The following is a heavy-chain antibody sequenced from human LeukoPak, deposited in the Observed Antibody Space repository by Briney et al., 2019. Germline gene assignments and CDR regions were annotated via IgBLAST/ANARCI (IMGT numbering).Heavy chain of an antibody. Sequence: GASVKVSCKASGYTFTSYGISWVRQAPGQGLEWMGWMNPNSGNTGYAQKFQGRLTMARNTSISTAYMELSSLRSEDTAVYYCARGPSRPWFDPWGQGALVTASS. J-gene: IGHJ5*02. CDR3: ARGPSRPWFDP. CDR1: GYTFTSYG. V-gene: IGHV1-8*02. CDR2: MNPNSGNT. D-gene: IGHD2-2*01.